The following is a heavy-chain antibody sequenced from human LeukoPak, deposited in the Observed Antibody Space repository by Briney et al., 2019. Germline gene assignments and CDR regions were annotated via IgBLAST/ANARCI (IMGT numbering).Heavy chain of an antibody. J-gene: IGHJ4*02. CDR3: ARMRRSAAVSDY. V-gene: IGHV2-26*01. D-gene: IGHD6-13*01. Sequence: KSGPTLVRPTETLTLTCTVSGFSLSNARMGVSWIRQPPGKALEWLAHIFSNDEKSYSTSLKSRLTISKDTSKSQVVLTMTNMDPVDTATYYCARMRRSAAVSDYWGQGTLVTVSS. CDR2: IFSNDEK. CDR1: GFSLSNARMG.